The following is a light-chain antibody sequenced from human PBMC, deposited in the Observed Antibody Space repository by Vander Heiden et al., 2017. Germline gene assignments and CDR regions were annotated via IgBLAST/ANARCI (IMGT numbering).Light chain of an antibody. V-gene: IGLV3-1*01. CDR3: QAWDKSIVV. Sequence: SYELTQPPSVSVSPGQTARITCSGDKLGDNFVSWYQQKPGQSPVLIIYQDSGRPSGTPERFSGSNSGNTATLTISGTQAMDEADYYCQAWDKSIVVFGGGTKLTVL. CDR2: QDS. CDR1: KLGDNF. J-gene: IGLJ2*01.